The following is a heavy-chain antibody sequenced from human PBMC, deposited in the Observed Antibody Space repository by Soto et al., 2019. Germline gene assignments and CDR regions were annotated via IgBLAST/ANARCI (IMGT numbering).Heavy chain of an antibody. J-gene: IGHJ4*02. CDR3: ARDGPETWLLEWLLDY. CDR1: GFTFSSYA. CDR2: ISYDGSNK. V-gene: IGHV3-30-3*01. D-gene: IGHD3-3*01. Sequence: QVQLVESGGGVVQPGRSLRLSCAASGFTFSSYAMHWVRQAPGKGLEWVAVISYDGSNKYYADSVKGRFTISRDNSKNTLYLQMNSLRAEDTAVYYCARDGPETWLLEWLLDYWGQGTLVTVSS.